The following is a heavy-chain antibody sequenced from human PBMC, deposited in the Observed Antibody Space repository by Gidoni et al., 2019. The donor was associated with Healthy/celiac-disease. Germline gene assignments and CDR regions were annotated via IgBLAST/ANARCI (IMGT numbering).Heavy chain of an antibody. D-gene: IGHD6-19*01. J-gene: IGHJ1*01. Sequence: EVQLLESGGGLVQPGGSLRLSCAASGFTFSSYAMSWVRQAPGKGLEWVSAISGSGGSTYYADSVKGRFTISRDNSKNTLYLQMNSLRAEDTAVYYCAKDQGDSSGWYTPQYFQHWGQGTLVTVSS. V-gene: IGHV3-23*01. CDR2: ISGSGGST. CDR3: AKDQGDSSGWYTPQYFQH. CDR1: GFTFSSYA.